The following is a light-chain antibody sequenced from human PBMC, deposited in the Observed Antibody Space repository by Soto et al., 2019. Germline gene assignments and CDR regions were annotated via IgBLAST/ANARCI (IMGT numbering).Light chain of an antibody. CDR2: VAS. CDR1: QSISTY. CDR3: QQSYSNTQT. J-gene: IGKJ1*01. Sequence: DIQMTQSPSSLSASVGDRVTITCRASQSISTYLNWYQQKPGKAPKLLILVASTLPSGVPSRFSGSGSGTDFTLTISSLQPEDFATYYFQQSYSNTQTFGQGTKVEIK. V-gene: IGKV1-39*01.